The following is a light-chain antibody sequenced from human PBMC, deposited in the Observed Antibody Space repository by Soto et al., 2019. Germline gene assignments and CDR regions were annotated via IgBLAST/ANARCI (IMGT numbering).Light chain of an antibody. CDR1: QSISSW. J-gene: IGKJ2*01. CDR2: KVS. CDR3: RQYNSYPYT. V-gene: IGKV1-5*03. Sequence: DIQMTQSPSTLSASVGDRVTITCRASQSISSWLAWYQQKPGKAPKFLMYKVSGLESGVPSRFSGSGSGTEFPLTISSLQPDDFATYYCRQYNSYPYTFGQGTKLEIK.